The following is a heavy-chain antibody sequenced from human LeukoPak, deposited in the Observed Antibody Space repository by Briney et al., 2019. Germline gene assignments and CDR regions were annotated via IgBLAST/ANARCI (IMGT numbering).Heavy chain of an antibody. CDR3: AGFYCSGGSCYSSAGFWFDP. CDR1: GGTFSSYA. V-gene: IGHV1-69*04. CDR2: IIPILGIA. J-gene: IGHJ5*02. D-gene: IGHD2-15*01. Sequence: GASVKVSCKASGGTFSSYAIGWVRQAPGQGLEWMGRIIPILGIANYAQKFQGRVTITADKSTSTAYMELSSLRSEDTAVYYCAGFYCSGGSCYSSAGFWFDPWGQGTLVTVSS.